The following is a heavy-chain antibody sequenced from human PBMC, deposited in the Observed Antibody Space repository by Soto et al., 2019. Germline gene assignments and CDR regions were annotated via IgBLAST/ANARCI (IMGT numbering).Heavy chain of an antibody. CDR3: ARVSWTNTIFGVVIGPDGKFDP. D-gene: IGHD3-3*01. CDR2: ISSSSSTI. J-gene: IGHJ5*02. CDR1: GFTFSSYS. V-gene: IGHV3-48*02. Sequence: PGGSLRLSCAASGFTFSSYSMNWVRQAPGKGLEWVSYISSSSSTIYYADSVKGRFTISRDNAKNSLYLQMNSLRDEDTAVYYCARVSWTNTIFGVVIGPDGKFDPWGQGTLVTVS.